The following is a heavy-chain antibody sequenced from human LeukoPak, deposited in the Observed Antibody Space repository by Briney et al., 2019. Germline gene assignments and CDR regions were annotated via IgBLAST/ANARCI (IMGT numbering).Heavy chain of an antibody. J-gene: IGHJ4*02. CDR1: GFTFSSYG. CDR2: IRYDGSNK. Sequence: PGGSLRLSCAASGFTFSSYGMHWVRQAPGKGLEWVAFIRYDGSNKYYADSVKGRFTISRDNSKNTLYLQMNSLRAEDTAVYYCAKGMGLGSGDFWSGYREIDYWGQGTLVTVSS. CDR3: AKGMGLGSGDFWSGYREIDY. D-gene: IGHD3-3*01. V-gene: IGHV3-30*02.